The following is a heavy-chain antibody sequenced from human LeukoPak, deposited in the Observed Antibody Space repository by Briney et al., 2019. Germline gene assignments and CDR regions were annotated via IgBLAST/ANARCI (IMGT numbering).Heavy chain of an antibody. CDR2: VYHSGST. D-gene: IGHD5-24*01. V-gene: IGHV4-4*02. Sequence: SETLSLTCAVSGASVGSYNYWSWVRQPPGKGLEWLGEVYHSGSTIYNPSLESRITISIDSSKNQFSLKLTSVTAADTAVYYCVRVAVEMATIKGLDIWGRGTMVTVSS. CDR3: VRVAVEMATIKGLDI. CDR1: GASVGSYNY. J-gene: IGHJ3*02.